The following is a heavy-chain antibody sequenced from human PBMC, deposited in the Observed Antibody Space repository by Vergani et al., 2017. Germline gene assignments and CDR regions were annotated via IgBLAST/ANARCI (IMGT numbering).Heavy chain of an antibody. CDR1: GGSISNNNW. J-gene: IGHJ4*02. Sequence: QVQLQESGPGLVKPSGTLSLTCAVSGGSISNNNWWSWVRQPPGKGLECIGEIYHSGNTNYNPSLQSRATISVDESKNQFSLKLNSVTAADTAVYYCASLRFLRWTSVDYWGQGTLVTVSS. V-gene: IGHV4-4*02. D-gene: IGHD2-21*01. CDR2: IYHSGNT. CDR3: ASLRFLRWTSVDY.